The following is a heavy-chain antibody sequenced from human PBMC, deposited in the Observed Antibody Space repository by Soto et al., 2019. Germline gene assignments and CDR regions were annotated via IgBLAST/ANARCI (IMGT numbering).Heavy chain of an antibody. V-gene: IGHV4-59*08. D-gene: IGHD6-19*01. Sequence: SETLSLTCTVSGGSISTYYWTWIRLPPGKGLEWIGYIYYSGSTNYNPSLKSRVTISVDTSKNQFSLKLSSVTAADTAVYYCARQVGGWAPWYFDYWGQGTLVTVSS. J-gene: IGHJ4*02. CDR3: ARQVGGWAPWYFDY. CDR1: GGSISTYY. CDR2: IYYSGST.